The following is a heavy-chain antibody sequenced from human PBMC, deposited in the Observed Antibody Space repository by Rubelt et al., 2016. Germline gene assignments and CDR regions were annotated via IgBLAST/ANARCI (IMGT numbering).Heavy chain of an antibody. Sequence: QVQLVQSGAEVKKPGASVKVSCTASGYTFTDYYMHWVRQAPGQGVEWMGWIYPKNGDTKSAQRFQGRVTRTRDTSISTVSMELSRLTSDDTAVYYCVRENWYYDNWAQGTLVTVSS. D-gene: IGHD1-7*01. CDR1: GYTFTDYY. V-gene: IGHV1-2*02. CDR3: VRENWYYDN. J-gene: IGHJ4*02. CDR2: IYPKNGDT.